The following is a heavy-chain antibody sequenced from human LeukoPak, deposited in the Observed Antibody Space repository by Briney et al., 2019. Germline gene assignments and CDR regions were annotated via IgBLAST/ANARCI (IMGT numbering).Heavy chain of an antibody. D-gene: IGHD1-26*01. J-gene: IGHJ4*02. CDR1: GGSISSSSYY. CDR2: ISYSGST. CDR3: AREGGSYYPHYYFDD. V-gene: IGHV4-61*01. Sequence: SETLSLTCTVSGGSISSSSYYWSWIPQPPGKGLEWIGYISYSGSTNYNPSLKSRVTISVDTSENQFCLKLSSVTAADTAVYYCAREGGSYYPHYYFDDWGQGTLVTVSS.